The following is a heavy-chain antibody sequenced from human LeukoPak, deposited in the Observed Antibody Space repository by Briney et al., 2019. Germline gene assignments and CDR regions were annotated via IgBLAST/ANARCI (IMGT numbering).Heavy chain of an antibody. D-gene: IGHD2-2*01. V-gene: IGHV3-23*01. Sequence: GGSLRLSCAASGFTFSSYAMSWVRQAPGKGLEWVSAISGSGGSTYYADSVKGRFTISRDNSKNTLYLQMNSLRAEDTAVYYCAKNPLSRGSSTSIPRLYYYYYYMDVWGKGTTVTVSS. J-gene: IGHJ6*03. CDR2: ISGSGGST. CDR3: AKNPLSRGSSTSIPRLYYYYYYMDV. CDR1: GFTFSSYA.